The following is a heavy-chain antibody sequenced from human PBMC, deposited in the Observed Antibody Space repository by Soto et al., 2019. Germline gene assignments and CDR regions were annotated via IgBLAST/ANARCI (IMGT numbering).Heavy chain of an antibody. J-gene: IGHJ5*02. CDR1: CGTFRSYA. CDR3: ARGGEYCSSTSCLGDNWFDP. CDR2: IIPIFGTA. D-gene: IGHD2-2*01. Sequence: SVNESYRDSCGTFRSYAISGGRQAPVQGREWMGGIIPIFGTANYAQKFQGRVTITADESTSTAYMELSSLRSEATAVYYCARGGEYCSSTSCLGDNWFDPWGQGTPVTVSS. V-gene: IGHV1-69*13.